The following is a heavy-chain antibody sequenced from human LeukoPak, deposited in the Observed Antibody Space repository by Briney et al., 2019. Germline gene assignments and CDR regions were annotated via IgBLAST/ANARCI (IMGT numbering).Heavy chain of an antibody. V-gene: IGHV1-46*01. J-gene: IGHJ4*02. CDR3: ARTHYYDSSRDY. CDR1: GYTFTSYY. Sequence: ASVKVSCKASGYTFTSYYMHWVRQAPGQGLEWMGIINPSGGSTSYAQKFQGRVTITADKSTSTAYMELSSLRSEDTAVYYCARTHYYDSSRDYWGQGTLVTVSS. CDR2: INPSGGST. D-gene: IGHD3-22*01.